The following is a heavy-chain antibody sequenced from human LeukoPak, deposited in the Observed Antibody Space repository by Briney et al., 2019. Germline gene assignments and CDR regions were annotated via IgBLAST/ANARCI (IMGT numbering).Heavy chain of an antibody. CDR2: IKSDERST. CDR1: GFTFSSYW. CDR3: ARDIYYGVDV. J-gene: IGHJ6*02. Sequence: QSGGSLRLSCAASGFTFSSYWMHWVRQAPGKGLVWVSRIKSDERSTNYADSVKGRFTISRDNAKNALYLQMNSLRAEDTAVYYCARDIYYGVDVWGQGTTVTVSS. V-gene: IGHV3-74*01.